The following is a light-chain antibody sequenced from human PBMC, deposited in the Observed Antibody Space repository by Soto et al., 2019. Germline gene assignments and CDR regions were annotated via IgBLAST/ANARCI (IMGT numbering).Light chain of an antibody. CDR3: QAWDSSTVV. J-gene: IGLJ2*01. Sequence: SYELTQPPSVSVSPGRTAGITCSGDKLGSKYVCWYQQKPGQSPVVVIYQDSKRPSGIPERFSGSNSENTATLTISGTQAMDEADYYCQAWDSSTVVFGGGTKLTVL. CDR1: KLGSKY. CDR2: QDS. V-gene: IGLV3-1*01.